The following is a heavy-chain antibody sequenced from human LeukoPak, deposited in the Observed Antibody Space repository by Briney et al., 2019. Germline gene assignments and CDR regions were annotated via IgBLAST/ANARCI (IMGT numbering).Heavy chain of an antibody. CDR1: GFTFSSYG. CDR2: ISHDGSNR. V-gene: IGHV3-30*18. D-gene: IGHD4-17*01. J-gene: IGHJ6*02. CDR3: AKADGDYYFYGMDV. Sequence: SGGSLRLSCAASGFTFSSYGIHWVRQTPGKGLEWVAIISHDGSNRYYADSVKGRFTISRDNSKDTLYLQMNSLRAEDTAVYFCAKADGDYYFYGMDVWGQGTTVTVSS.